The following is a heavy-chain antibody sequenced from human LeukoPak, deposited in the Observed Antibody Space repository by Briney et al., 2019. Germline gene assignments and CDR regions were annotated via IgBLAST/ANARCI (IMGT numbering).Heavy chain of an antibody. D-gene: IGHD3-10*01. CDR2: IRSQAYDGTT. Sequence: GGSLRLSCTASGFTFGGYAMSWVRQAPGKGLEWVGFIRSQAYDGTTEYAASVKGRFTISRDDSKSIAYLQMNSLKTEDTAVYYCTRVLWFGERAFDIWGQGTMVTVSS. J-gene: IGHJ3*02. V-gene: IGHV3-49*04. CDR3: TRVLWFGERAFDI. CDR1: GFTFGGYA.